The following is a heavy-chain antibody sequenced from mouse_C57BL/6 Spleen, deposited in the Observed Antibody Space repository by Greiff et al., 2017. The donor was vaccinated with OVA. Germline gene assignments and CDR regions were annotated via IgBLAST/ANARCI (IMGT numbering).Heavy chain of an antibody. CDR2: ISGGGGNT. V-gene: IGHV5-9*01. Sequence: EVKLEESGGGLVKPGGSLKLSCAASGFTFSSYTMSWVRQTPEKRLEWVATISGGGGNTYYPDSVKGRFTISRDNAKNTLYLQMSSLRSEDTALYYCARQDGYPNYYAMDYWGQGTSVTVSS. CDR1: GFTFSSYT. D-gene: IGHD2-3*01. J-gene: IGHJ4*01. CDR3: ARQDGYPNYYAMDY.